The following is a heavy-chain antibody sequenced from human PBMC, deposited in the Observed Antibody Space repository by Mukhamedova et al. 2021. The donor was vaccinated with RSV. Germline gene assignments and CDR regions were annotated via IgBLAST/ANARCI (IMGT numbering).Heavy chain of an antibody. CDR3: AKQIGSCGGGSCYFD. V-gene: IGHV3-23*01. CDR1: GFTFNSYA. D-gene: IGHD2-15*01. CDR2: ISATGGNT. Sequence: GFTFNSYAMSWVRQAPGKGLEGVAAISATGGNTYYADSVKGRFTISRDNSKNTVYLQMDSLRAEDTAVYYCAKQIGSCGGGSCYFD. J-gene: IGHJ4*03.